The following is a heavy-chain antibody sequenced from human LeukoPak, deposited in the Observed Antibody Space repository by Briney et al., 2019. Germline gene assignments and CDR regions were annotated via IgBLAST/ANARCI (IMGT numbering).Heavy chain of an antibody. CDR3: ARGMYSSSWYGGY. V-gene: IGHV3-30-3*01. CDR1: GFTFSSYA. J-gene: IGHJ4*02. Sequence: GGSLRLSCAASGFTFSSYAMHWVRQAPGKGLEWVAVISYDGSNKYYADSVKGRFTISRDNSKDTLYLQMNSLRAEDTAVYYCARGMYSSSWYGGYWGQGTLVTVSS. CDR2: ISYDGSNK. D-gene: IGHD6-13*01.